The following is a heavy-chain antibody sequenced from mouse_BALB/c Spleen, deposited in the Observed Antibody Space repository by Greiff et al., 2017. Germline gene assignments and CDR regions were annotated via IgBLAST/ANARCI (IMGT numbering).Heavy chain of an antibody. J-gene: IGHJ4*01. V-gene: IGHV5-12-1*01. Sequence: EVNVVESGGGLVKPGGSLKLSCAASGFAFSSYDMSWVRQTPEKRLEWVAYISSGGGSTYYPDTVKGRFTISRDNAKNTLYLQMSSLKSEDTAMYYCARHGGYAMDYWGQGTSVTVSS. CDR2: ISSGGGST. CDR3: ARHGGYAMDY. CDR1: GFAFSSYD.